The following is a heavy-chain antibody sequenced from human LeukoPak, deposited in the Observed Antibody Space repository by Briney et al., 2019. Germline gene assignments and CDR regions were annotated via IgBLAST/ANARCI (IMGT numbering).Heavy chain of an antibody. V-gene: IGHV3-64D*06. J-gene: IGHJ4*02. Sequence: GGSLRLSCAASGFTFRNAWMSWVRQAPGKGLETVSAITGNGGSTFYADSVKGRFTISRDNSKNTLYLQMSSLRAEDTAMYYCARRDDYSAYDCWGQGTLVTVSS. D-gene: IGHD5-24*01. CDR2: ITGNGGST. CDR1: GFTFRNAW. CDR3: ARRDDYSAYDC.